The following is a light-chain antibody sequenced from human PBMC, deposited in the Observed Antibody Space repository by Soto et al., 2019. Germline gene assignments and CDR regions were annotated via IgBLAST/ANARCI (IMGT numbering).Light chain of an antibody. Sequence: DIQMTQSPSSLSASVGDRVTITCRASQSISSYLNWYQQKPGKAPKLLIYAASSLQSGVPSRFSGSGSGTDFTLTISRLEPEDFAVYYCQQYGTSPPTFGGGTKVDIK. CDR1: QSISSY. CDR3: QQYGTSPPT. J-gene: IGKJ4*01. V-gene: IGKV1-39*01. CDR2: AAS.